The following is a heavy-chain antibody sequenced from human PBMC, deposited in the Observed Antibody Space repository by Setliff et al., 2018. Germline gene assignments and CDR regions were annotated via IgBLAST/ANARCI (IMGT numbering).Heavy chain of an antibody. J-gene: IGHJ4*02. CDR2: INHSGST. CDR3: ARQGIAAAGTEGNFDY. D-gene: IGHD6-13*01. V-gene: IGHV4-34*01. Sequence: PSETLSLTCAVYGGSFSGYYWGWFRQPPGKGLEWIGEINHSGSTYYNPSLKSRVTISVDTSKNQFSLKLSSVTAADTAVYYCARQGIAAAGTEGNFDYWGQGTLVTVSS. CDR1: GGSFSGYY.